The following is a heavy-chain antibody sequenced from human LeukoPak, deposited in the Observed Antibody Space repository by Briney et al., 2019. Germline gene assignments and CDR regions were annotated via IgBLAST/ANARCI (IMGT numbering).Heavy chain of an antibody. Sequence: ASVKVSCKASGYTFTTHYMHWVRQAPGQGLEWMGIINPSGGSASYAPKFQGRVTMTRDTSTSTVYMELSSLRSEDTAVYYCARDYVDDIPMIKDYWGQGTLVTVSS. CDR3: ARDYVDDIPMIKDY. D-gene: IGHD2-8*01. CDR1: GYTFTTHY. V-gene: IGHV1-46*01. J-gene: IGHJ4*02. CDR2: INPSGGSA.